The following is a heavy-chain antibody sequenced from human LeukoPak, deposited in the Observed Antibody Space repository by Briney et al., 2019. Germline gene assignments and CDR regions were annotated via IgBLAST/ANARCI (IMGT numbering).Heavy chain of an antibody. CDR1: GGSFSGYY. CDR2: INHSGSA. V-gene: IGHV4-34*01. D-gene: IGHD3/OR15-3a*01. Sequence: SETLSITCAVSGGSFSGYYWTWIRQPPGNGLEWIGEINHSGSANYNPSLKSRVTISLDTSKNQFSLKLSSVTAADTAVYYCARAAYYDVWSKSYAPDIWGQGTMVTVSS. J-gene: IGHJ3*02. CDR3: ARAAYYDVWSKSYAPDI.